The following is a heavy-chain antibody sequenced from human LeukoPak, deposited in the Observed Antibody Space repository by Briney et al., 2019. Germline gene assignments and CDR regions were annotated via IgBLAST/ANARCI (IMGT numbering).Heavy chain of an antibody. D-gene: IGHD2/OR15-2a*01. V-gene: IGHV2-70*11. Sequence: TLSLTCTVSGGSISSYYWSWIRQPPGKALEWLARIDWDDDKYYSTSLKTRLTISKDTSKNQVVLTMTNMDPVDTATYYCARIRLNRGVDYWGQGTLVTVSS. J-gene: IGHJ4*02. CDR2: IDWDDDK. CDR1: GGSISSYY. CDR3: ARIRLNRGVDY.